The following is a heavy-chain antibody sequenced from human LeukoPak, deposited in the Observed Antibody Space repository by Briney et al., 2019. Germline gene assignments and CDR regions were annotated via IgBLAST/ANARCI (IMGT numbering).Heavy chain of an antibody. D-gene: IGHD2-15*01. J-gene: IGHJ3*02. CDR3: ARPLQDIVVVVAATFDAFDI. Sequence: GASVKVSCKASGYTFTSYDINWVRQATGQGLEWMGWRNPNSGNPDYAQKFQGRVTMTGNTSISTAYRELSSLRSEDTAVYYCARPLQDIVVVVAATFDAFDIWGQGTMVTVSS. CDR2: RNPNSGNP. V-gene: IGHV1-8*01. CDR1: GYTFTSYD.